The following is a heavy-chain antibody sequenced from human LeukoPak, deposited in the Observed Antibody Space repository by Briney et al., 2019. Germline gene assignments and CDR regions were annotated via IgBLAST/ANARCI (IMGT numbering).Heavy chain of an antibody. V-gene: IGHV4-4*07. Sequence: SETLSLTCTVSGGSISSYYWSWIRQPAGKGLQWIGRIYASGSTNYNPSLKSRVTMSVDTSKNQFSLKLSSVTAADPAVYYCARDPWFGELLWYFDLWGRGTLVTVSS. D-gene: IGHD3-10*01. CDR2: IYASGST. CDR1: GGSISSYY. CDR3: ARDPWFGELLWYFDL. J-gene: IGHJ2*01.